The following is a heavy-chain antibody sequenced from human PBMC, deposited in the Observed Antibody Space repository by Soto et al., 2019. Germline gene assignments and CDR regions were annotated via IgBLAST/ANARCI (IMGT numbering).Heavy chain of an antibody. Sequence: QVQLVQSGAEVKKPGSSVTVSCKASGGTFSSNTISWVRQAPGQGLEWMGRIIPILGIANSAQKFQGRVTITAAKSTGTAYMELSSLRSEDTAVYYCADLVGADTGLDVWGHGTTVTVSS. CDR1: GGTFSSNT. CDR2: IIPILGIA. CDR3: ADLVGADTGLDV. D-gene: IGHD2-15*01. J-gene: IGHJ6*02. V-gene: IGHV1-69*02.